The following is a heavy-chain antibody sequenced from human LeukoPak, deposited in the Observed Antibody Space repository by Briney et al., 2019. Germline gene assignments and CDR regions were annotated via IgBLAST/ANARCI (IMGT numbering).Heavy chain of an antibody. CDR1: GGSISSGGYY. CDR3: ARTYCSSTSCYYGMDV. D-gene: IGHD2-2*01. V-gene: IGHV4-31*03. J-gene: IGHJ6*02. CDR2: IYYSGST. Sequence: PSETLSLTCTVSGGSISSGGYYWSWIRQHPGKGLEWIGYIYYSGSTYYNPSLKSRVTISVDTSKNQFSLKLSSVAAADTAVYYCARTYCSSTSCYYGMDVWGQGTTATVSS.